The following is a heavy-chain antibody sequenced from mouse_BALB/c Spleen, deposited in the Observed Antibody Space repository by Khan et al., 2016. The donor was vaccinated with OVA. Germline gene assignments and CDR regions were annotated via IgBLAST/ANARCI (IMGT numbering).Heavy chain of an antibody. D-gene: IGHD2-1*01. CDR2: INPSNGGT. J-gene: IGHJ3*01. V-gene: IGHV1S81*02. CDR3: SRSGYGTFAY. Sequence: QLQESGAELVKPGASVRLSCKASGYTFTNYYLYWVKQRPGHGLEWIGDINPSNGGTNFNEKFKNKVTLTVDKSSSTAYMQLSSLTSEDSAVYYCSRSGYGTFAYWGQGTLVTVSA. CDR1: GYTFTNYY.